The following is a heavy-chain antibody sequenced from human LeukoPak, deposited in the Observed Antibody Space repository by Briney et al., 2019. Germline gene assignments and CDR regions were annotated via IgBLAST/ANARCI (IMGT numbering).Heavy chain of an antibody. J-gene: IGHJ4*02. CDR3: ARENGYCSGGNCYSYFDS. Sequence: GGSLRLSCAASGFTFSHFWMSWVRQAPGKGLEWVAYIKKTGSETYYVDSVKGRFTITRDNTRNSLFLQMYSLRAEDTAVYFCARENGYCSGGNCYSYFDSWGQGTLVTVSS. D-gene: IGHD2-15*01. V-gene: IGHV3-7*01. CDR1: GFTFSHFW. CDR2: IKKTGSET.